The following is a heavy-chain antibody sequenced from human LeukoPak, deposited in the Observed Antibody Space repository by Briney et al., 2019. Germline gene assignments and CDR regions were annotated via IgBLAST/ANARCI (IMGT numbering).Heavy chain of an antibody. CDR3: ARGDTMALSSNWFDP. J-gene: IGHJ5*02. D-gene: IGHD3-10*01. Sequence: SETLSLTCTVSGGSISSSSYYWGWIRQPPGKGLEWIGSIYYSGSTYYNPSLKSRVTISVDTSKNQFSLKLSSVTAADTAVYYCARGDTMALSSNWFDPWGQGTLVTVSS. CDR2: IYYSGST. V-gene: IGHV4-39*07. CDR1: GGSISSSSYY.